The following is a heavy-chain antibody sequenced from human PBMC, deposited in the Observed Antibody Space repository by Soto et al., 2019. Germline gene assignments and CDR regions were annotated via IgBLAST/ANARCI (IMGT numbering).Heavy chain of an antibody. J-gene: IGHJ6*03. CDR3: SRVGTMVRGVPYYYMDV. V-gene: IGHV3-48*01. CDR1: GFTLSSYS. D-gene: IGHD3-10*01. Sequence: PGGSLRLSCAAAGFTLSSYSMNWARQAPGKGLEWVSYISSSSSTIDYADCVKGRFTISRDNAQNSLYLQLNSLRAEDTAVYYCSRVGTMVRGVPYYYMDVWGKGTTVTVSS. CDR2: ISSSSSTI.